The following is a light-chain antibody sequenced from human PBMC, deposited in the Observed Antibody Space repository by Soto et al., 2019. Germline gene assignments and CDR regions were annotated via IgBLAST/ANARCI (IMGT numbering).Light chain of an antibody. CDR2: GAS. V-gene: IGKV3D-7*01. J-gene: IGKJ4*01. CDR1: QSVSSSY. CDR3: QQDYNLPHT. Sequence: PGERVTLSCRASQSVSSSYLTWYQQKPGQAPRLLIYGASTRATSIPARFSGSGSGTDFTLTISSLQPEDFAVYYCQQDYNLPHTFGGGTKVEIK.